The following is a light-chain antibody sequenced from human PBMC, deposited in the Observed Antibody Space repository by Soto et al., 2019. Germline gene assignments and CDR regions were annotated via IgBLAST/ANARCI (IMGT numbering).Light chain of an antibody. CDR2: DAC. V-gene: IGKV1-5*01. Sequence: DIQMTQSPSTLSASVGDRVTITCLASQSISSWLAWYQQKPGKAPKLLIYDACSVESGVPSRFSGSGSGTEFTLTISRLQADDFATYCCQQYDSYSMTFGQGTKVDIK. CDR3: QQYDSYSMT. J-gene: IGKJ1*01. CDR1: QSISSW.